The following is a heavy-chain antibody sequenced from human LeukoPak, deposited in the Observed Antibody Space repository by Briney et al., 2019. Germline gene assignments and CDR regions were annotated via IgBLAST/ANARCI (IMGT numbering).Heavy chain of an antibody. CDR1: GYTFTCYG. D-gene: IGHD2-2*01. CDR2: ISAYNGNT. CDR3: ARDPRLFPDSSTNGFDY. J-gene: IGHJ4*02. V-gene: IGHV1-18*01. Sequence: ASVKVSCKASGYTFTCYGISWVRQAPGQGLEWMGWISAYNGNTNYAQKLQGRVTMTTDTSTSTAYMELRSLRSDDTAVYYCARDPRLFPDSSTNGFDYWGQGTLVTVSS.